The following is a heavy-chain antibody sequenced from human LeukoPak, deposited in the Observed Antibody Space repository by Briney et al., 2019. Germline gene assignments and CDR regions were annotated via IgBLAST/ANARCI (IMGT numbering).Heavy chain of an antibody. V-gene: IGHV3-23*01. CDR1: GFTFSSYA. CDR2: FSRSGGRT. J-gene: IGHJ4*02. D-gene: IGHD5-24*01. CDR3: AKDDAWLQYGN. Sequence: GGSLRLSCAASGFTFSSYAMSWVRQAPGKGLEWVSTFSRSGGRTYYADSVKGRFTISRDNSKNTLYLQMNSLRAEDTAVYYCAKDDAWLQYGNWGRGTLVTVSS.